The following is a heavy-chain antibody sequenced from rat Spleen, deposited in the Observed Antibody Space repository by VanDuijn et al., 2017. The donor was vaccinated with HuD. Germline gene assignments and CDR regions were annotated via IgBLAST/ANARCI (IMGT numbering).Heavy chain of an antibody. CDR2: ISTSGGST. V-gene: IGHV5S23*01. J-gene: IGHJ1*01. CDR3: TRANYGAPGWYFDF. Sequence: EVQLVESGGGLVQPGRSLKLSCAASGFTFSNYDMAWVRQAPTKGLEWVASISTSGGSTYYRDSVKGRFTISRDNAKSTLYLQMNSLRSEDTATYYCTRANYGAPGWYFDFWGPGTMVTVSS. CDR1: GFTFSNYD. D-gene: IGHD1-11*01.